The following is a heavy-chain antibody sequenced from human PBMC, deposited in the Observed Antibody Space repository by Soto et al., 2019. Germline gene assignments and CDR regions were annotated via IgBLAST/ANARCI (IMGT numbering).Heavy chain of an antibody. CDR3: ARPQYLPDDVFDV. Sequence: WGSLRLSCSASGFRFINYWMHWVRQAPGTGLEWVSRITSDGSSTVYADSVKGRFTISRDNAKNTLYLQMSSLRAEDTAVYYCARPQYLPDDVFDVWGRGTVVTVSS. V-gene: IGHV3-74*01. D-gene: IGHD2-2*01. J-gene: IGHJ3*01. CDR1: GFRFINYW. CDR2: ITSDGSST.